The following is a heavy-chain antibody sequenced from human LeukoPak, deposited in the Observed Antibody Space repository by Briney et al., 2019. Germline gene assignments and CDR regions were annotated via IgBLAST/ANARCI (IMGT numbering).Heavy chain of an antibody. J-gene: IGHJ4*02. D-gene: IGHD1-26*01. CDR3: ARGLRGAGSR. CDR2: INHSGST. V-gene: IGHV4-34*01. Sequence: SETLSLTCAVYGGSFSGYYWSWIRQPPGKGLEWIGEINHSGSTNYNPSLKSRVTISVDTSKNQFSLKLSSVTAADTAVYYCARGLRGAGSRWGRGTLVTVSS. CDR1: GGSFSGYY.